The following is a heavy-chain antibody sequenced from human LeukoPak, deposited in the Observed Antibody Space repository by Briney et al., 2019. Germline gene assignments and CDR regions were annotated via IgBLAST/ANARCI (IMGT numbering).Heavy chain of an antibody. J-gene: IGHJ4*02. V-gene: IGHV3-74*01. CDR2: INVDGSLT. CDR1: AFTFSNYW. Sequence: PGGSLRLYCAASAFTFSNYWMHRVRQAQGKGLLCVSSINVDGSLTSYAESVKGRFTISRDNAKNTVYLQMSSLRVEDTAVYYYVRLESGWGQGTLVTVSS. D-gene: IGHD1-26*01. CDR3: VRLESG.